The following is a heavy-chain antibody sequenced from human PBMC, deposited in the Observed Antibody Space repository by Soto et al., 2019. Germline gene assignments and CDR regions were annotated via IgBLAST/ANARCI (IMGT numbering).Heavy chain of an antibody. J-gene: IGHJ6*02. CDR3: VKDQVGSGWYSIACYFYGMDV. Sequence: PGGSLRLSCSASGFTFSSYAMHWVRQAPGKGLEYVSAISSNGGSTYYADSVKGRFTISRDNSKNTLYLQMSSLRAEDTAVYYCVKDQVGSGWYSIACYFYGMDVWGQGTTVTVSS. D-gene: IGHD6-19*01. V-gene: IGHV3-64D*08. CDR1: GFTFSSYA. CDR2: ISSNGGST.